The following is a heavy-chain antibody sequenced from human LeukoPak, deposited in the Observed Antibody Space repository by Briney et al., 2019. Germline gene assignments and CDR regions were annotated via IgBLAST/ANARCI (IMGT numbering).Heavy chain of an antibody. Sequence: SETLSLTCTVSGGSISSYYWSWIRQPPGKGLEKIEYIYYSGSTNYNPSLKSRVTISVDTSKNQFSLKLSSVTAADTAVYYCARGGMAIDYWGQGTLVTVSS. D-gene: IGHD5-24*01. CDR1: GGSISSYY. CDR3: ARGGMAIDY. CDR2: IYYSGST. V-gene: IGHV4-59*01. J-gene: IGHJ4*02.